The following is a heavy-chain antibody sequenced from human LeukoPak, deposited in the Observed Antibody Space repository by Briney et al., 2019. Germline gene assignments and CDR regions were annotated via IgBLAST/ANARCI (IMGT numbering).Heavy chain of an antibody. CDR3: AGTGYSSGWYDY. V-gene: IGHV3-23*01. Sequence: GGSLRLSCAASGFTFSEFVLNWVRQAPGKGLEWVSGIIGSGGTTYYADSVKGRFTISRDNSKNTLYLQMNSLRAEDTAVYYCAGTGYSSGWYDYWGQGTLVTVSS. J-gene: IGHJ4*02. CDR2: IIGSGGTT. CDR1: GFTFSEFV. D-gene: IGHD6-19*01.